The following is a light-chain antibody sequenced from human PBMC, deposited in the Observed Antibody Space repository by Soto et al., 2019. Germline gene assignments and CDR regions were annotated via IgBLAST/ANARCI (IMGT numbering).Light chain of an antibody. Sequence: QSALTQPPSASRTPGQRVTISCSGSSSNIGINTVNWYQQLPGTAPKLLIHSNNQRPSGVPDRFSGSKSGTSASLAISGLQSEDEADYYCAAWDDSLNGRVFGTGTKVTVL. CDR1: SSNIGINT. CDR2: SNN. CDR3: AAWDDSLNGRV. J-gene: IGLJ1*01. V-gene: IGLV1-44*01.